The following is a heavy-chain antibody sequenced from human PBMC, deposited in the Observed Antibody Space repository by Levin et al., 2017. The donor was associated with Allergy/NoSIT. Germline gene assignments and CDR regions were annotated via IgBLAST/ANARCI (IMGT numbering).Heavy chain of an antibody. V-gene: IGHV3-23*01. CDR1: GFTFTNRA. CDR2: ITGDSENT. D-gene: IGHD3-3*01. Sequence: LSLTCAASGFTFTNRAMTWVRQAAGKGLEWVSGITGDSENTHYADSVKGRFTISRDNSKNTLYLQMNSLRAEDTAIYYCAKGITIFGVGRLDYWGQGTLVTVSS. J-gene: IGHJ4*02. CDR3: AKGITIFGVGRLDY.